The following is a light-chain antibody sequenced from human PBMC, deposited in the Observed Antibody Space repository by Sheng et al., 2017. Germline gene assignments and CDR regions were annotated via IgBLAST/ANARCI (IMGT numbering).Light chain of an antibody. J-gene: IGKJ4*01. CDR2: DAS. Sequence: EIVLTQSPATLSLSPGERATLSCKASQSVSTYFAWYQQKPGQAPRLLIYDASNRATGIPPRFSGSGSGTEFTLTINRLESEDFAVYYCQQYGSSALTFGGGTQVEIK. V-gene: IGKV3-20*01. CDR3: QQYGSSALT. CDR1: QSVSTY.